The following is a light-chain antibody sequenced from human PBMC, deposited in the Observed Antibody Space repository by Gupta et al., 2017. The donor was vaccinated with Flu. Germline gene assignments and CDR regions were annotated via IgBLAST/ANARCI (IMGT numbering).Light chain of an antibody. CDR1: HSRGESDSNNY. V-gene: IGKV2-30*01. J-gene: IGKJ1*01. CDR2: RGS. Sequence: VSLGKTAYIYCSTSHSRGESDSNNYLAWFQQTPGQAPRRLINRGSDRDPGIPDRFTGSGSGTDFTLTISRVEAEDVGVYYCRQCEDCPSTFGHGTKVELK. CDR3: RQCEDCPST.